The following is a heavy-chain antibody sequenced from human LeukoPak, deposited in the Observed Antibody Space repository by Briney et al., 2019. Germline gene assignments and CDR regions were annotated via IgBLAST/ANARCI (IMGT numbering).Heavy chain of an antibody. CDR2: IIPIFGTA. J-gene: IGHJ1*01. V-gene: IGHV1-69*05. CDR3: ARDSSKEYYYDSSGYWFYFQH. Sequence: ASVKVSCKASGGTFSSYAISWVRQAPGQGLEWMGRIIPIFGTANYAQKFQGRVTITTDESTSTAYMELSSLRSEDTAVYYCARDSSKEYYYDSSGYWFYFQHWGQGTLVTLSS. D-gene: IGHD3-22*01. CDR1: GGTFSSYA.